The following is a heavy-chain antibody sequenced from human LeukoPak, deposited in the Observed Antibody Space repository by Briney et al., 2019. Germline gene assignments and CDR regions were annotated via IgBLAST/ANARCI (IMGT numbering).Heavy chain of an antibody. Sequence: PSETLSLTCTVSGGSLSSYYWSWIRQPPGKGLEWIGYIYYSGSTNYNPSLKSRVTISVDMSENQFSLKLSSVTAADTAVYYCAARDISAIDQFKFWGQGTLVTVSS. CDR3: AARDISAIDQFKF. CDR1: GGSLSSYY. CDR2: IYYSGST. V-gene: IGHV4-59*12. J-gene: IGHJ4*02. D-gene: IGHD5-24*01.